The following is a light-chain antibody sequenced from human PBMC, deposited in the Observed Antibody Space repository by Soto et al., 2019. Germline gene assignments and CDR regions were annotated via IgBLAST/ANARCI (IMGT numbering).Light chain of an antibody. J-gene: IGKJ3*01. Sequence: IVLTQSPGTLSLSPGERATLSCRASQRVISDYLNWYQQKPGQAPRLLIYGASNRATGIPDRFSGSGSGTDFTLTISRLEPEDFAVYYCQQYGRPPLFTFGPGTKVDIK. CDR1: QRVISDY. V-gene: IGKV3-20*01. CDR2: GAS. CDR3: QQYGRPPLFT.